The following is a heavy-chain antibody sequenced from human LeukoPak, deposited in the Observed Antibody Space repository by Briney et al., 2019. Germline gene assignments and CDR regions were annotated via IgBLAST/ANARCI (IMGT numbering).Heavy chain of an antibody. D-gene: IGHD3-22*01. J-gene: IGHJ4*02. Sequence: SETLSLTCTVSGGSISSSSYYWGWIRQPPGKGLEWIGSIYYSGSTYYNPSLKSRVTISVDTSKNQFSLKLSSVTAADTAVYYCARDLNYDSSGGFDYWGQGTLVTVSS. CDR2: IYYSGST. V-gene: IGHV4-39*02. CDR1: GGSISSSSYY. CDR3: ARDLNYDSSGGFDY.